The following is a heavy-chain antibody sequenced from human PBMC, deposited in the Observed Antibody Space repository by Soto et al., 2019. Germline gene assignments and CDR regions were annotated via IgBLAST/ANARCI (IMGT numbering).Heavy chain of an antibody. J-gene: IGHJ6*02. V-gene: IGHV3-48*02. CDR2: ISSRSYTI. CDR3: ARGGNSSDNGMDV. D-gene: IGHD6-6*01. Sequence: EVQLVESGGGLVQPGGSLRLSCAASGFSFSTYSMNWVRQAPGKGLEWVSYISSRSYTIYYVDSVKGRFTISRDNAKNSIYLQMNSLRDEDTAVYYCARGGNSSDNGMDVWGQGPTVTVSS. CDR1: GFSFSTYS.